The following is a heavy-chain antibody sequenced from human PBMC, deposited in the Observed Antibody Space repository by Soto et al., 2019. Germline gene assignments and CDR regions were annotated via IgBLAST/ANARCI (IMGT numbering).Heavy chain of an antibody. Sequence: SETLSLTCTVSGGSISSYYWSWIRQPPGKGLEWIRYIYYSGNTNYNPSLKSRVTISVDTSKNQFSLKLSSVTAADTAVYYCARHGWQVLPFFDYWGQGLLVTVSS. CDR1: GGSISSYY. CDR3: ARHGWQVLPFFDY. CDR2: IYYSGNT. V-gene: IGHV4-59*08. D-gene: IGHD2-15*01. J-gene: IGHJ4*02.